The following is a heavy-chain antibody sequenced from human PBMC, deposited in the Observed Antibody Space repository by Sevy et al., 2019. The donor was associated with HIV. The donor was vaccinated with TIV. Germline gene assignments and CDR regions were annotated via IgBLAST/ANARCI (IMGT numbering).Heavy chain of an antibody. CDR1: GLTFSSYS. J-gene: IGHJ6*02. V-gene: IGHV3-21*01. D-gene: IGHD3-10*01. CDR2: ISSSSSYM. CDR3: ARDRDGSGSSGGYGMDV. Sequence: GGSLRLSCVASGLTFSSYSMKWVRQAPGKGLEWVSSISSSSSYMYYADSVKGRFTISRDNAKKSLYLQVNSLRAEDTAVYYCARDRDGSGSSGGYGMDVWSQGTTVTVSS.